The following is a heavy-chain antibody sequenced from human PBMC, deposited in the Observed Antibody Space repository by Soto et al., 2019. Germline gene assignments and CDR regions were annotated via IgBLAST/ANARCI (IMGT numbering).Heavy chain of an antibody. V-gene: IGHV1-18*01. CDR3: ARGRQLDY. CDR2: ISPYNGDA. CDR1: GYTFTNDD. J-gene: IGHJ4*02. D-gene: IGHD6-13*01. Sequence: QVQLVQSGAEVKKPGASVKVSCKASGYTFTNDDISWVRQAPGQGLEWMGWISPYNGDADYAQKFQGRVTMTTDTSTSIVYMELRSLRSDDTAVYYCARGRQLDYWGQGTLVTVSS.